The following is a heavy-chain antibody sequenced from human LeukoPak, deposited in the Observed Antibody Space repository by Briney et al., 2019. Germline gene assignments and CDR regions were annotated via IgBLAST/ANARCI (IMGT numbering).Heavy chain of an antibody. V-gene: IGHV4-61*05. D-gene: IGHD2-2*01. Sequence: SETLSLTCTVSGGSISSSSSYWVWIRQPPGKRLEWIGYIYYSGSTNYNPSLKSRVTISVDRSKNQFSLKLSSVTAADTAVYYCASFPIVVVPAARVYGAFDIWGQGTMVTVSS. CDR1: GGSISSSSSY. CDR3: ASFPIVVVPAARVYGAFDI. CDR2: IYYSGST. J-gene: IGHJ3*02.